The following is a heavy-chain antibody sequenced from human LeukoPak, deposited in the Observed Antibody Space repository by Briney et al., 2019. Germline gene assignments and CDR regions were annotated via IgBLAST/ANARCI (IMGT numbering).Heavy chain of an antibody. CDR1: GFTFDDYA. CDR2: ISWNSGSI. J-gene: IGHJ4*02. Sequence: GGSLRLSCATSGFTFDDYAMHWVRQAPGKGLEWVSGISWNSGSIGYADSVKGRFTISRDNAKNSLYLQMNSLRAEDTALYYCAKDISGWHQALDYWGQGTLVTVSS. V-gene: IGHV3-9*01. CDR3: AKDISGWHQALDY. D-gene: IGHD6-19*01.